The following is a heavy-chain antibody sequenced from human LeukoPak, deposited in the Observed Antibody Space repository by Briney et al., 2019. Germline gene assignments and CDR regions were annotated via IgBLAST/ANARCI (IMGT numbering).Heavy chain of an antibody. J-gene: IGHJ4*02. Sequence: GGSLRLSCAASGFTFSSYEMNWVRQAPGKGLEGVSYISSSSSTIYYTDSVKGRFTISRDNAKNSLYLQMNSLRAEDTAVYYCARDRAAGGTGFDHWGQGTLVTVSS. D-gene: IGHD6-13*01. V-gene: IGHV3-48*03. CDR1: GFTFSSYE. CDR2: ISSSSSTI. CDR3: ARDRAAGGTGFDH.